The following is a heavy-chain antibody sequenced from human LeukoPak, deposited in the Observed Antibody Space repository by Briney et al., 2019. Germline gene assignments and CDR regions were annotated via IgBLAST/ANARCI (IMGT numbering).Heavy chain of an antibody. V-gene: IGHV3-74*01. CDR1: GFTFSNYG. Sequence: GGSLRLSCAASGFTFSNYGMHWVRQAPGKGLMWVSRIYGDTSSIRYADSVKGRFSISRDNAKNTLYLQMNSLRDEDTAVYYCARAGCSGGSCYSGGLYYYYGMDVWGKGTTVTVSS. CDR2: IYGDTSSI. J-gene: IGHJ6*04. D-gene: IGHD2-15*01. CDR3: ARAGCSGGSCYSGGLYYYYGMDV.